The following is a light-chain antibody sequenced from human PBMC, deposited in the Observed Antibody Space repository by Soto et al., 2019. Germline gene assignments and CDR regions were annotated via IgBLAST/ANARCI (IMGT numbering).Light chain of an antibody. CDR2: GAS. CDR3: KQYNNWPIT. CDR1: QSVSSN. J-gene: IGKJ5*01. Sequence: EIVMTQSPATLSVSPGERATLSCRASQSVSSNLAWYQQKPGQAPRLLIYGASTRATGIPARFSGSGSGTDFTVTISSLQSEDFAVYYCKQYNNWPITFGQGTRLEIK. V-gene: IGKV3-15*01.